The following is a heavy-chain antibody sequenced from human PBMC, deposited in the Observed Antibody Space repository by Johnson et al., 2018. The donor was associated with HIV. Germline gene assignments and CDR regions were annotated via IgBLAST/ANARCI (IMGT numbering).Heavy chain of an antibody. V-gene: IGHV3-74*02. CDR1: GFTFSSYW. CDR3: ARATYSSSKAHAFDI. D-gene: IGHD6-6*01. J-gene: IGHJ3*02. CDR2: INSDGSST. Sequence: VQLVESGGGLVQPGGSLRLSCAASGFTFSSYWMHWVRQAPGKGLVWVSRINSDGSSTTYAASAKGRFPISRDNAKNTLYLQMNSLRAEDTAVYYCARATYSSSKAHAFDIWGQGTLVTVSS.